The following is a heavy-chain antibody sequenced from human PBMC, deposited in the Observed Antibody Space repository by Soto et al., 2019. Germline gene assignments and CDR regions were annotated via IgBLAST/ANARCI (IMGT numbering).Heavy chain of an antibody. CDR2: LSYDASYI. V-gene: IGHV3-30*03. CDR1: VFIFSNYG. D-gene: IGHD3-10*02. J-gene: IGHJ4*02. CDR3: AIVRVADSSIDH. Sequence: GGSLRLSCVGSVFIFSNYGMHWVRQAPGKGLDWVAFLSYDASYILYADSVKGRFTISRDNSKSTLFLHMNRPTAEDTAIYFCAIVRVADSSIDHWGQGTLVAVSS.